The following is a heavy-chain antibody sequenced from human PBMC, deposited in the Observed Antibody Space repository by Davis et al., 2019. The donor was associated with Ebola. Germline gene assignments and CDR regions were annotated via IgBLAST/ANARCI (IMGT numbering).Heavy chain of an antibody. CDR3: ARAVGGSSGWYSRAHFYYYGLDV. Sequence: PGGSLRLSCTVSSGSVRRNNYYWSWIRQPPGKGLEWIGEINHSRSTNYNLSLKSRVTISVDTSMYQFSLKLTSVTAADTAVYYCARAVGGSSGWYSRAHFYYYGLDVWGQGTTVTVSS. CDR1: SGSVRRNNYY. D-gene: IGHD6-19*01. J-gene: IGHJ6*02. V-gene: IGHV4-61*01. CDR2: INHSRST.